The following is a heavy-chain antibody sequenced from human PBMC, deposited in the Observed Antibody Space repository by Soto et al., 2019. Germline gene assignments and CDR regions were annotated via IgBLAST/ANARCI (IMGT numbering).Heavy chain of an antibody. J-gene: IGHJ3*02. CDR2: ISAYNGNT. V-gene: IGHV1-18*01. CDR3: AGSVVPAATRRVFAFDI. CDR1: GYTFTSYG. Sequence: ASVKVSCKASGYTFTSYGISWVRQAPGQGLEWMGWISAYNGNTNYAQKLQGRVTMTTDTSTSTAYMELRSLRSDDTAVYYCAGSVVPAATRRVFAFDIWGQGTMVTVSS. D-gene: IGHD2-2*01.